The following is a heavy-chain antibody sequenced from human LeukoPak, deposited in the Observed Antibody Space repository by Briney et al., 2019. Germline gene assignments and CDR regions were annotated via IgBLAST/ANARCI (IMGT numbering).Heavy chain of an antibody. CDR3: ASVSTVTKLFDY. CDR1: GYTFTGYY. Sequence: ASVKVSCKASGYTFTGYYMHWVRQAPGQGLEWLGWISPNSGGTNYAQKFQGRVTMTRDTSISTAYMELSRLRSDDTAVYYCASVSTVTKLFDYWGQGTLVTVSS. V-gene: IGHV1-2*02. J-gene: IGHJ4*02. CDR2: ISPNSGGT. D-gene: IGHD4-17*01.